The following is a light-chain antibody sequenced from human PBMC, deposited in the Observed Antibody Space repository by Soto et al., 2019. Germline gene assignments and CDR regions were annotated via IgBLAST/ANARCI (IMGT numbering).Light chain of an antibody. CDR1: SSDVGGYNY. J-gene: IGLJ1*01. V-gene: IGLV2-14*01. Sequence: LTQPASVSGSPGQSITISCTGTSSDVGGYNYVSWYQQHPGKTPKLMIYAVSNRPSGVSNRFSGSKSGNTATLTISGLQAEDEADYYCCSYTVSGTYVFGTGTKVTVL. CDR3: CSYTVSGTYV. CDR2: AVS.